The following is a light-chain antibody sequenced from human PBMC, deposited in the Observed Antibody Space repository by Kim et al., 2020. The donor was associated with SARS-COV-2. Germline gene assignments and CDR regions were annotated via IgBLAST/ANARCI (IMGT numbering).Light chain of an antibody. V-gene: IGKV3-20*01. CDR3: QQHDSAGRRT. CDR2: GAS. J-gene: IGKJ4*01. CDR1: QSISTTY. Sequence: DIVLTQSPGTLSLSPGERATLSCRASQSISTTYLAWYQQKPGQAPRLVIYGASSRATGIPDRFSGSGSGTDFTLTISRLEPEDFAVYYWQQHDSAGRRTFGGGTKVDIK.